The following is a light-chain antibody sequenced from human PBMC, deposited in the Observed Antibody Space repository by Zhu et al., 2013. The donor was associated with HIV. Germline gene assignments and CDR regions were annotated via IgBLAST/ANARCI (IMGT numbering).Light chain of an antibody. J-gene: IGKJ4*01. Sequence: DIQMTQSPSSLSASVGDRVTITCQASQDIRVYLNWYQQKPGRAPEVLIYDATSVATGVPSRFSGSGSGTHFTFTISSLQPEDVATYYCQQYDHLPLSFGGGPRWRS. CDR2: DAT. CDR3: QQYDHLPLS. CDR1: QDIRVY. V-gene: IGKV1-33*01.